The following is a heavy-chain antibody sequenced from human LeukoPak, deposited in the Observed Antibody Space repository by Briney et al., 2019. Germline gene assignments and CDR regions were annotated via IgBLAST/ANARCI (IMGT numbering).Heavy chain of an antibody. J-gene: IGHJ4*02. CDR3: AITIAAAGYYFDY. CDR1: GGSLSSYY. Sequence: SEPLSLTCTVSGGSLSSYYWIWIRQPPGKALECIGYIYTSGSTNYNPSLKSRVTISVDTSKNQFSLKLSSVTAADTAVYYCAITIAAAGYYFDYWGQGTLVTVSS. CDR2: IYTSGST. V-gene: IGHV4-4*09. D-gene: IGHD6-13*01.